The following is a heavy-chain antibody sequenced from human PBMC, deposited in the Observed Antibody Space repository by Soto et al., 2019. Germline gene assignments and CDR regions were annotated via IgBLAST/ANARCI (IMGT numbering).Heavy chain of an antibody. Sequence: SETLSLTCVVSGDSITTYYWTWIRQPPGKGLEWLGCIHYTGYTNYSPSLQSRVTMSVDPSKNHFSLSLTSVTAVDTAVYYCARALFGPHDTSGYYDSWGQGIVVTVSS. J-gene: IGHJ4*02. CDR3: ARALFGPHDTSGYYDS. CDR2: IHYTGYT. D-gene: IGHD3-22*01. CDR1: GDSITTYY. V-gene: IGHV4-59*01.